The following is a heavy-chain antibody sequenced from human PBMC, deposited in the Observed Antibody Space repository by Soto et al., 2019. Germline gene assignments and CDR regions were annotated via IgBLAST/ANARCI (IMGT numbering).Heavy chain of an antibody. CDR3: ARDGAAAGGGTNWFDP. J-gene: IGHJ5*02. D-gene: IGHD6-13*01. CDR1: GYTFTGYY. Sequence: QVQLVQSGAEVKKPGASVKVSCKASGYTFTGYYMHWVRQAPGQGLEWMGWINPNSGGTNYAQKFQGWVTMTRDTSISTAYMELSRLRSDDTAVYYCARDGAAAGGGTNWFDPWGQGTLVTVSS. V-gene: IGHV1-2*04. CDR2: INPNSGGT.